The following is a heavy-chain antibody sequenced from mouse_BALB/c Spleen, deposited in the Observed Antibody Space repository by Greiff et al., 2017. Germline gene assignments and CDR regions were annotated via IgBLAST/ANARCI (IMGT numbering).Heavy chain of an antibody. CDR1: GDSITSGY. D-gene: IGHD1-1*01. J-gene: IGHJ4*01. Sequence: EVQLVESGPSLVKPSQTLSLTCSVTGDSITSGYWNWIRKFPGNKLEYMGYISYSGSTYYNPSLKSRISITRDTSKNQYYLQLNSVTTEDTATYYCATDYGSSYVEAMDYWGQGTSVTVSS. CDR2: ISYSGST. CDR3: ATDYGSSYVEAMDY. V-gene: IGHV3-8*02.